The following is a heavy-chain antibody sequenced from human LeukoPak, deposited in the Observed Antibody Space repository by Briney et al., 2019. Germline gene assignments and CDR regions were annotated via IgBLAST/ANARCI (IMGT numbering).Heavy chain of an antibody. D-gene: IGHD2-15*01. V-gene: IGHV4-34*01. CDR2: INHSGST. Sequence: SETLSLTCAVYGGSFSGYYWSWIRQPPGKGLEWIGEINHSGSTNYNPSLKSRVTISVDTSKNQFSLKLSSVTAADTAVYYCARGRGRKPYWGQGTLVTVSS. CDR1: GGSFSGYY. J-gene: IGHJ4*02. CDR3: ARGRGRKPY.